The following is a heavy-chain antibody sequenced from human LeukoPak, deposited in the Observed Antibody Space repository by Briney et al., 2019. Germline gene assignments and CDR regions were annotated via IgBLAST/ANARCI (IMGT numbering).Heavy chain of an antibody. D-gene: IGHD2-15*01. CDR3: ARHSLASYYYMDV. Sequence: GGSLRLSCAASGFTVSSNYMSWVRQAPGKGLEWVSVIYSGGSTYYADSVKGRFTISRDNSKNSLYLQMNSLRAEDTAVYYCARHSLASYYYMDVWGKGTTVTVSS. J-gene: IGHJ6*03. V-gene: IGHV3-66*04. CDR1: GFTVSSNY. CDR2: IYSGGST.